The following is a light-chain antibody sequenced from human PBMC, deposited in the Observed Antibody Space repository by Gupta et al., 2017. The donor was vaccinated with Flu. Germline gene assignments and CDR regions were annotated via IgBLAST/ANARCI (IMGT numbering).Light chain of an antibody. CDR2: DDK. CDR1: KIGRNA. Sequence: GEAATLAGLKDKIGRNAVHWYQQRPGQAPVLVVYDDKLRPSGISDRFSGSISGYTATLTIGRVEGDDEADYYCQMWESASAHGVFGGGTKLTV. CDR3: QMWESASAHGV. J-gene: IGLJ2*01. V-gene: IGLV3-21*02.